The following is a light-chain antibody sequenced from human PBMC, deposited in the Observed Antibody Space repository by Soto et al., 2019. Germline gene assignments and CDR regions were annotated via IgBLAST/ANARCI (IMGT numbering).Light chain of an antibody. CDR3: TSYTSSSTLEV. J-gene: IGLJ2*01. CDR2: DVS. CDR1: SSDVGGYNY. V-gene: IGLV2-14*01. Sequence: QSVLTQPASVSGSPGQSITISCTGTSSDVGGYNYVSWYQQHPGKAPKLMIYDVSYRPSGVSNRFSGSKSGNTASLTISGLLAEDEADYYCTSYTSSSTLEVFGGGTKLTVL.